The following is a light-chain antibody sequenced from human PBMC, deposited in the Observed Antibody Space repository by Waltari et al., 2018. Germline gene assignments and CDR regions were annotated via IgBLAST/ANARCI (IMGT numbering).Light chain of an antibody. V-gene: IGKV1-12*01. CDR2: GAS. Sequence: DIQMTQSPSSVSASVGVRVTITCRASQDIRSLLAWYQQKPGRAPKLLIYGASTLQTGVSSRFSGGESGTNFTLTINSLQPEDFATYYCQQAHRLPFIFGQGTKLEIK. CDR3: QQAHRLPFI. CDR1: QDIRSL. J-gene: IGKJ2*01.